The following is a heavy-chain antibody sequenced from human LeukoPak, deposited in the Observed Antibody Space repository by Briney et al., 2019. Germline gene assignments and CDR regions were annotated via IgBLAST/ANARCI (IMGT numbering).Heavy chain of an antibody. J-gene: IGHJ4*02. CDR3: ARAYYSDSNAPYHFDY. D-gene: IGHD3-22*01. Sequence: SETLSLTCTVSGGSISSYYWSWIRQPPGKELEWIGYIYYSGSTNYNPSLKSRITISVDTSKNQFSLKLSSVTAADTAVYYCARAYYSDSNAPYHFDYWGQGTLVTVSS. V-gene: IGHV4-59*08. CDR2: IYYSGST. CDR1: GGSISSYY.